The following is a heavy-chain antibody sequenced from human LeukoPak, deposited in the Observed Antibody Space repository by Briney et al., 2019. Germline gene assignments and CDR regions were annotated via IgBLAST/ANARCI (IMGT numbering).Heavy chain of an antibody. CDR3: ARNLIWETSFGY. CDR2: ISSSSSYI. Sequence: PGGSLRLSCAASGFTFSSYSMNWVRQAPGKGLEWVSSISSSSSYIYYADSVTGRFTISRDNAKNSLYLQMNSLRAEDTAVYYCARNLIWETSFGYWGQGTLVTVSS. CDR1: GFTFSSYS. D-gene: IGHD3-16*01. V-gene: IGHV3-21*01. J-gene: IGHJ4*02.